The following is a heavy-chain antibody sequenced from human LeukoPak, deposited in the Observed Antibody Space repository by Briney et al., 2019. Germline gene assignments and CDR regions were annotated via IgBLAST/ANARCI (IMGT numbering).Heavy chain of an antibody. CDR3: VRDSEGSFDS. D-gene: IGHD3/OR15-3a*01. CDR2: CLDSSCTE. CDR1: GFTLGTYD. Sequence: PGGSLRLSCAASGFTLGTYDRSWVRQPPGKGLEWVSTLACLDSSCTEYYSDSVKGRFSISRDKSRSTLSLQLNSLRVEDTAMYYCVRDSEGSFDSWGQGTLVTVSS. V-gene: IGHV3-23*01. J-gene: IGHJ4*02.